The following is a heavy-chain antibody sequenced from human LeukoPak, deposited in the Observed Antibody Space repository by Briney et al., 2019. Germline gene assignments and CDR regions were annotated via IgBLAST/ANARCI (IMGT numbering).Heavy chain of an antibody. CDR2: IRSKAYGGTT. D-gene: IGHD3-3*01. Sequence: GGSLRLSCTASGFTFGDYAMSWVRQAPGKWLEWVSFIRSKAYGGTTEYAASVKGRFTISRDDSKSIAYLQMNSLKTEDTAVYYCTRALYDFWSGYSYYSDYWGQGTLVTVSS. J-gene: IGHJ4*02. CDR3: TRALYDFWSGYSYYSDY. CDR1: GFTFGDYA. V-gene: IGHV3-49*04.